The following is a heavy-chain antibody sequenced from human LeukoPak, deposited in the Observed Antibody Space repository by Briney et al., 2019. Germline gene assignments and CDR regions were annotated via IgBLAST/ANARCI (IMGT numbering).Heavy chain of an antibody. CDR3: VSQRDHRVAVARSFDN. CDR2: ISPDGNYI. D-gene: IGHD6-19*01. J-gene: IGHJ4*02. CDR1: GFTYSNCA. V-gene: IGHV3-23*01. Sequence: GGSLRLSGAASGFTYSNCAMSWVHQTPGTGLAWLSAISPDGNYIYYADPVKGRFTTSRDNSKNTLYLQMTSLRVEDTAVYFCVSQRDHRVAVARSFDNWGQGTLISVSP.